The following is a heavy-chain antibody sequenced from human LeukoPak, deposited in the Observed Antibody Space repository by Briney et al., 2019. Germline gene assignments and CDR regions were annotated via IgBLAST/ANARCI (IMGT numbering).Heavy chain of an antibody. CDR3: ASGGYFDWLLSFDY. Sequence: PSETLSLTCTVSGGSISSSSYYWGWIRQPPGKGLEWIGSIYYSGSTYYNPSLKSRVTISVDTSKNQFSLKLSSVTAADTAVYYCASGGYFDWLLSFDYWGQGTLVTVSS. D-gene: IGHD3-9*01. CDR2: IYYSGST. CDR1: GGSISSSSYY. V-gene: IGHV4-39*01. J-gene: IGHJ4*02.